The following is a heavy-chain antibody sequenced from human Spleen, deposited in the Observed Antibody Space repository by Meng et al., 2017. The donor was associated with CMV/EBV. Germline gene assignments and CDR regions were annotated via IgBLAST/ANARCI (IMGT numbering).Heavy chain of an antibody. CDR3: VWTSPYYQGLRPFYGLDV. V-gene: IGHV2-70D*14. J-gene: IGHJ6*02. D-gene: IGHD3-10*01. CDR1: GFSLTTVGTR. Sequence: SGPTLVKPTQTLILTCTFSGFSLTTVGTRVSWFRQPPGKALEWLARIDWDDDKFYSTSLKTRLTISKDTSKNQVVLTVTNMYPVDTATYFCVWTSPYYQGLRPFYGLDVWGQGTTVTVSS. CDR2: IDWDDDK.